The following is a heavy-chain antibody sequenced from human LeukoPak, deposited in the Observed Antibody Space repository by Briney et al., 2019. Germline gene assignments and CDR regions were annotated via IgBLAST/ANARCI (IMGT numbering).Heavy chain of an antibody. J-gene: IGHJ4*02. D-gene: IGHD1-26*01. V-gene: IGHV3-48*04. CDR1: GCTFSSYS. CDR2: ITSSSSTI. CDR3: ARDSGFSSGSYYFDY. Sequence: GGTLTLSCAASGCTFSSYSMNWVRQAPGKGLEWFSYITSSSSTIYYADSVKGRFTISRDNAKNSLYLQMNSLTAEDTAVYYCARDSGFSSGSYYFDYWGQGTLVTVSS.